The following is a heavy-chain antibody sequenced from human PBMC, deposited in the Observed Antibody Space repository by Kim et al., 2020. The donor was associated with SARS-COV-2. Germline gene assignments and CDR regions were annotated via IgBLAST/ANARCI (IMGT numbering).Heavy chain of an antibody. CDR3: AREPQTSGYSSSWYRGGSYYDYYGMDV. CDR1: GGSISSSNW. CDR2: IYHSGST. J-gene: IGHJ6*02. D-gene: IGHD6-13*01. V-gene: IGHV4-4*02. Sequence: SETLSLTCAVSGGSISSSNWWSWVRQPPGKGLEWIGEIYHSGSTNYNPSLKSRVTISVDKSKNQFSLKLSSVTAADTAVYYCAREPQTSGYSSSWYRGGSYYDYYGMDVWGQATTVTVSS.